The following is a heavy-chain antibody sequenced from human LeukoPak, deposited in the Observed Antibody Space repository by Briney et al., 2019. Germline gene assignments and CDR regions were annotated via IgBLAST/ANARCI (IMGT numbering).Heavy chain of an antibody. D-gene: IGHD1-14*01. CDR2: ISGGGTT. CDR3: VRNLPMDY. CDR1: GFTFSSYS. Sequence: PGGSLRLSCAASGFTFSSYSMNWVRQAPGKGLEYVSSISGGGTTDYADSVRGRFTISRDNSKNTLYLQMSSLSPEDTAVYYCVRNLPMDYWGQGTLVTVSS. J-gene: IGHJ4*02. V-gene: IGHV3-64D*06.